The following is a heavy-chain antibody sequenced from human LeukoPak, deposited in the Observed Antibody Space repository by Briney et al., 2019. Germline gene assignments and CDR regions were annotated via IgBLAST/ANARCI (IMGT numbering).Heavy chain of an antibody. CDR3: ARGVVVVVAATNPHFDY. D-gene: IGHD2-15*01. J-gene: IGHJ4*02. Sequence: GGSLRLSCAASGFMFSSNWMSWVRLAPGKGLEWVANIKEDGTETYYVDSVKGRFTISRDNAKNTLYLQMNSLRAEDTAVYYCARGVVVVVAATNPHFDYWGQGTLVTVSS. V-gene: IGHV3-7*01. CDR2: IKEDGTET. CDR1: GFMFSSNW.